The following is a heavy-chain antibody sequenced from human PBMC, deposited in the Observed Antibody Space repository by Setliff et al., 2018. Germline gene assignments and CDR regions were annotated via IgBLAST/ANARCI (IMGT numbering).Heavy chain of an antibody. D-gene: IGHD4-17*01. CDR3: AKDLASGDYVYYFDY. CDR1: GFTFSTYA. V-gene: IGHV3-23*01. CDR2: ISGGGGNT. Sequence: GESLKISCAASGFTFSTYAMTWVRQAPGKGLEWVSAISGGGGNTFYADSVQGRFTISRDNSKNTLYLQMNNLRAEDTAVHYCAKDLASGDYVYYFDYWGQGTLVTVSS. J-gene: IGHJ4*02.